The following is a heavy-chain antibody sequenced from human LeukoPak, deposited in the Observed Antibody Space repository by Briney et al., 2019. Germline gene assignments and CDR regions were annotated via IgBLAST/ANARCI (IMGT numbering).Heavy chain of an antibody. CDR1: GFTFSNAW. D-gene: IGHD3-22*01. Sequence: AGGSLRLSCAASGFTFSNAWMSWVRQAPGKGLEWVSSISSSSSYIYYADSVKGRFTISRDNAKNSLYLQMNSLRAEDTAVYYCARGLPRYYYDSSGYFVPDYWGQGTLVTVSS. CDR3: ARGLPRYYYDSSGYFVPDY. J-gene: IGHJ4*02. CDR2: ISSSSSYI. V-gene: IGHV3-21*01.